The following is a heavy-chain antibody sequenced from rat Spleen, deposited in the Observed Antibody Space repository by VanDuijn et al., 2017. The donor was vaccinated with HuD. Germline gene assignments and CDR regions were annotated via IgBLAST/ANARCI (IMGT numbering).Heavy chain of an antibody. CDR3: GRGAERDYYVLDA. D-gene: IGHD1-11*01. Sequence: VQLVESGGGLVQPGRSMKLSCAASGFTFSDYGVAWVRQAPTKGLEWVATISYGDSSGHSSTYYRDSVKGRFTISRDIAKSILFLEMDSLRFEYTATYDCGRGAERDYYVLDAWGEGGSVTVCS. CDR1: GFTFSDYG. J-gene: IGHJ4*01. V-gene: IGHV5-29*01. CDR2: ISYGDSSGHSST.